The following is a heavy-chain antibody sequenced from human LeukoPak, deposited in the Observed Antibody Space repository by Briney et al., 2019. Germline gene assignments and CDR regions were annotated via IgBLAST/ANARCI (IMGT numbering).Heavy chain of an antibody. Sequence: SETLSLTCTVSGGSSSSYYWSWIRQPPGKGLEWIGYIYYSGSTNYNPSLKSRVTISVDTSKNQFSLKLSSVTAADTAVYYCARAPYYYDSSGYYYIDYWGQGTLVTVSS. V-gene: IGHV4-59*01. D-gene: IGHD3-22*01. CDR1: GGSSSSYY. J-gene: IGHJ4*02. CDR2: IYYSGST. CDR3: ARAPYYYDSSGYYYIDY.